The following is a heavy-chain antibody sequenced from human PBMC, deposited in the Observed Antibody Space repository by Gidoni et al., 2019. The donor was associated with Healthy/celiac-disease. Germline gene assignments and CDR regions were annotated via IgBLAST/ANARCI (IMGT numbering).Heavy chain of an antibody. V-gene: IGHV1-69*01. CDR1: GGTFSSYA. J-gene: IGHJ4*02. Sequence: QVQLVQSGAEVKKPGSSVKVSCKASGGTFSSYAISWVRQAPGQGLEWMGGIIPIFGTANYAQKFQGRVTITADESTSTAYMELSSLRSEDTAVYYCARVPIGYCSGGSCQPYFDYWGQGTLVTVSS. CDR2: IIPIFGTA. CDR3: ARVPIGYCSGGSCQPYFDY. D-gene: IGHD2-15*01.